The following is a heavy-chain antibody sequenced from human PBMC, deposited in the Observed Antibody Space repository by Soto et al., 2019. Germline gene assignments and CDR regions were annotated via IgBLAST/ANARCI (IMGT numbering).Heavy chain of an antibody. CDR1: GGTFSSYA. V-gene: IGHV1-69*01. Sequence: QVQLVQSGAEVKKPGSSVKVSCKASGGTFSSYAISWMRQAPGQGLEWMGGIIPIFGTANYAQKFQGRVTITADESTSTAYMELSSLRSEDTAVYYCGRDLGPHGYSGYDYSGGMDVWGQGTTVTVSS. D-gene: IGHD5-12*01. CDR2: IIPIFGTA. J-gene: IGHJ6*02. CDR3: GRDLGPHGYSGYDYSGGMDV.